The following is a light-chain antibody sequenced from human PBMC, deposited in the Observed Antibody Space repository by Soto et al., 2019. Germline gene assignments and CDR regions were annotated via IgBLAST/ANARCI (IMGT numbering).Light chain of an antibody. CDR3: QQWGSSPRGFT. J-gene: IGKJ3*01. CDR2: GSA. CDR1: QSVSSSY. Sequence: EIVLTQSPGTLSLSPGERDPLSCRARQSVSSSYLALYKQKPGQAPRLLIYGSASRATGIPDRFRGSGSGTGFTLTISRREPEAVDVDYCQQWGSSPRGFTFGPGTKVDIK. V-gene: IGKV3-20*01.